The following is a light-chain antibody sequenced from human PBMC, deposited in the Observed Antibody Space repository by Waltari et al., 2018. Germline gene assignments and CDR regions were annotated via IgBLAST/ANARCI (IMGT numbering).Light chain of an antibody. Sequence: GMTQSPATLSVSPGERATLPCRASQSVSSKLAWYQQKPGQAPRLLIDGASTRATGIPARFSGSGSGTDFTLTISSLQSEDFAVYYCQQYDNWPFTFGPGTKVDIK. V-gene: IGKV3-15*01. CDR1: QSVSSK. CDR2: GAS. J-gene: IGKJ3*01. CDR3: QQYDNWPFT.